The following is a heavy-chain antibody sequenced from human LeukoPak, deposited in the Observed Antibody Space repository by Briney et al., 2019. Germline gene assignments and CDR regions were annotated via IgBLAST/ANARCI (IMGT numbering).Heavy chain of an antibody. Sequence: ASVKVSCKASGYTFTSYYMHWVRQAPGQGLEWMGIINPSGGSTSYAQKFQGRVTMTRDTSTSTVYMELSSLRSEDTAVYYCARDRAKRPTIFGVAPQLNYLDYWGQGTLVTVSS. V-gene: IGHV1-46*01. CDR1: GYTFTSYY. J-gene: IGHJ4*02. CDR2: INPSGGST. D-gene: IGHD3-3*01. CDR3: ARDRAKRPTIFGVAPQLNYLDY.